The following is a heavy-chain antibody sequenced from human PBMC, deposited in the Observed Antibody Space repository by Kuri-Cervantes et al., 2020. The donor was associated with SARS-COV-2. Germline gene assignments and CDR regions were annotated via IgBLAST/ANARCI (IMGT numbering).Heavy chain of an antibody. J-gene: IGHJ4*02. V-gene: IGHV3-43D*03. CDR1: RFIFGDYD. D-gene: IGHD6-19*01. CDR3: AKGSSQWLGPIDY. CDR2: ITWDGYNT. Sequence: GESLKISCAASRFIFGDYDMYWVRQAPGKGLEWVSSITWDGYNTFYADSVKGRFTMSRDSSRNSLYLQMNSLRAEDMALYYCAKGSSQWLGPIDYWGQGTLVTVSS.